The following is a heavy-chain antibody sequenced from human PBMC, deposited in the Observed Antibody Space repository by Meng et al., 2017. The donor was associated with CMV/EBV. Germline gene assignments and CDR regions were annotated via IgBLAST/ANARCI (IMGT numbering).Heavy chain of an antibody. V-gene: IGHV4-34*01. D-gene: IGHD3-22*01. Sequence: QGWGARLFDARERLSLTWVLQWCALSGSCWGWKRQPPGKGLEWIGEINHSGSTNYHPSLKSRVTISVDTSKNQLSLKLSSVTAADTAVYYCARGGPNDSSGYYPYYFDYWGQGTLVTVSS. CDR2: INHSGST. CDR1: WCALSGSC. J-gene: IGHJ4*02. CDR3: ARGGPNDSSGYYPYYFDY.